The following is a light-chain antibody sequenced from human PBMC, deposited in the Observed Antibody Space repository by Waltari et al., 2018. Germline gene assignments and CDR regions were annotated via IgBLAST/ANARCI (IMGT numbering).Light chain of an antibody. V-gene: IGKV1-39*01. CDR3: QQSYSTPHT. J-gene: IGKJ2*01. CDR2: DAS. CDR1: RNINNY. Sequence: DIQMTQSPSSLSASVGDRVTITCQASRNINNYLNWYQQKPGKAPKLLIYDASTLETGVPSRFSGSGSGTDFTLTISSLQPEDFATYYCQQSYSTPHTFGQGTRLVIK.